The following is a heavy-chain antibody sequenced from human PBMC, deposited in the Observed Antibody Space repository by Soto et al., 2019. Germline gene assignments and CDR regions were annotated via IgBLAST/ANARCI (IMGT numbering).Heavy chain of an antibody. CDR2: ISSSSSYT. J-gene: IGHJ5*02. Sequence: QVQLVESGGGLVKPGGSLRLSCAASGFTFSDYYMSWIRQAPGKGLEWVSYISSSSSYTNYADSVKGRFTISRDNAKNSLYLQMNSLRAEDTAVYYCARGPKGKGLVMTLRFDPWGQGTLVTVSS. V-gene: IGHV3-11*06. D-gene: IGHD3-9*01. CDR1: GFTFSDYY. CDR3: ARGPKGKGLVMTLRFDP.